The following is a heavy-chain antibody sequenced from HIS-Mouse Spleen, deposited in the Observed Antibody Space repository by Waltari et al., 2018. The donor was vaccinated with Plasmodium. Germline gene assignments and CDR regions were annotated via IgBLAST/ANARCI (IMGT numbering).Heavy chain of an antibody. D-gene: IGHD6-13*01. CDR1: GFTFSSYW. V-gene: IGHV3-7*01. CDR2: IKEEGSEE. CDR3: ASSWYWYFDL. Sequence: EVQLVESGGGLVQPGGSLRPSCAASGFTFSSYWMSWVRQAPGKGLGWVANIKEEGSEEYDVDSVQGRFTISRDNAKNSLYLQMNSLRAEDTAVYYCASSWYWYFDLWGRGTLVTVSS. J-gene: IGHJ2*01.